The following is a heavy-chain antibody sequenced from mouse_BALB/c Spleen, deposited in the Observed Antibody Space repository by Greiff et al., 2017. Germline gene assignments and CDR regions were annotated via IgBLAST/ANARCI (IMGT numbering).Heavy chain of an antibody. CDR1: GYSITSDYA. J-gene: IGHJ3*01. V-gene: IGHV3-2*02. Sequence: VQLQQSGPGLVKPSQSLSLTCTVTGYSITSDYAWNWIRQFPGNKLEWMGYISYSGSTSYNPSLKSRISITRDTSKNQFFLQLNSVTTEDTATYYCAREGGNTWFAYWGQGTLVTVSA. CDR3: AREGGNTWFAY. CDR2: ISYSGST. D-gene: IGHD2-1*01.